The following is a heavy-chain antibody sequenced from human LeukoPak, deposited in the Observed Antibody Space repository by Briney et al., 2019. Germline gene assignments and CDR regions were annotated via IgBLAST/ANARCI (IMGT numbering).Heavy chain of an antibody. J-gene: IGHJ3*02. CDR1: GFTSSSYS. D-gene: IGHD2-8*02. CDR2: ISSSSSYI. V-gene: IGHV3-21*01. Sequence: GGSLRLSCAASGFTSSSYSMNWVRQAPGKGLEWVSSISSSSSYIYYADSVKGRFTISRDNAKNSLYLQMNSLRAEDTAVYYCARDESPWYAFDIWGQGAMVTVSS. CDR3: ARDESPWYAFDI.